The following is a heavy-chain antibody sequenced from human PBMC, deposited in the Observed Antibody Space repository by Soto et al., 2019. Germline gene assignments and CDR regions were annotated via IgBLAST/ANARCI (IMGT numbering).Heavy chain of an antibody. CDR1: GGTFSSYA. Sequence: SVKVSCKASGGTFSSYAISWVRQAPGQGLEWMGGIIPIFGTANYAQKFQGRVTITADESTSTAYMELSSLRSEDTAVYYCARVTPVPVSYYYYYYGMDVWGQGTTVTVSS. D-gene: IGHD3-16*01. CDR2: IIPIFGTA. V-gene: IGHV1-69*13. CDR3: ARVTPVPVSYYYYYYGMDV. J-gene: IGHJ6*02.